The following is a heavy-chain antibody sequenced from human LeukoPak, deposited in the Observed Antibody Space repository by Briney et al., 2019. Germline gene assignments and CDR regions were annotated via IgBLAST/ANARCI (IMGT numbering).Heavy chain of an antibody. D-gene: IGHD3-22*01. CDR3: ARGQWLPVFDF. J-gene: IGHJ4*02. Sequence: PSETLSLTCTVSGGSINSYYWSWIRQPPGKGLEWIGYIYYNGNTNYNPSLQSRVTISVDTSKNQFSLKLSSVTAADTAVYYCARGQWLPVFDFWGQGTLVTVSS. CDR2: IYYNGNT. CDR1: GGSINSYY. V-gene: IGHV4-59*01.